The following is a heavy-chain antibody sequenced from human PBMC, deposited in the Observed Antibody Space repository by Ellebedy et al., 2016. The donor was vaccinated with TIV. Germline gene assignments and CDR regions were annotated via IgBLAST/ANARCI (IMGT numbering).Heavy chain of an antibody. D-gene: IGHD6-13*01. Sequence: SKTLSLTXTVSGGSISSYYWSWIRQPPGKGLEWIGYIYYSGSTNYNPSLKSRVTISVDTSKNQFSLKLSSVTAADTAVYYCANILDGVPGYSSSWTPGEDYWGQGTLVTVSS. CDR2: IYYSGST. V-gene: IGHV4-59*08. J-gene: IGHJ4*02. CDR1: GGSISSYY. CDR3: ANILDGVPGYSSSWTPGEDY.